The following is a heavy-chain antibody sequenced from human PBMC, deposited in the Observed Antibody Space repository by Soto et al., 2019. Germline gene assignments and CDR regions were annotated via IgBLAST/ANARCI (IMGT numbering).Heavy chain of an antibody. V-gene: IGHV4-30-4*01. CDR1: CGSISSGDYY. CDR3: ARQSPYYYDSSGYYLFDY. CDR2: IYYSGST. J-gene: IGHJ4*02. D-gene: IGHD3-22*01. Sequence: SETLSLTCTVSCGSISSGDYYWSWIRQPPGKGLEWIGYIYYSGSTYYNPSLKSRVTISVDTSKNQFSLKLSSVTDADTAVYYCARQSPYYYDSSGYYLFDYWGQGTLVTVSS.